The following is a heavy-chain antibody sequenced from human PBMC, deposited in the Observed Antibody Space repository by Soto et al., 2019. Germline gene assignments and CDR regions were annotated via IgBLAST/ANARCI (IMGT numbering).Heavy chain of an antibody. Sequence: QMQLVQSGAEVKKPGASVKVSCKASGYTFSSYDITWVRQAAGQGLEWMGWVNPNSGDTDHTQKFQGRVTMTRDTSTNTAYMELSSLRSEDTAVYYCARKGFLDWFVVLWGQGTLVTVSS. CDR2: VNPNSGDT. CDR3: ARKGFLDWFVVL. J-gene: IGHJ4*02. CDR1: GYTFSSYD. D-gene: IGHD3-9*01. V-gene: IGHV1-8*02.